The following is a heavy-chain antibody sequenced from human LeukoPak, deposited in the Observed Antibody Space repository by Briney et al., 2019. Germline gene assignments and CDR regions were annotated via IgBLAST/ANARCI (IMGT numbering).Heavy chain of an antibody. Sequence: GGSLRLSCAASGFTFSSYAMSWVRQAPGKGLEWVSYISSSSSTIYYADSVKGRFTISRDNAKNSLYLQMNSLRDEDTAVYYCARYRAMIVAHAFDIWGQGTMVTVSS. CDR3: ARYRAMIVAHAFDI. J-gene: IGHJ3*02. D-gene: IGHD3-22*01. CDR1: GFTFSSYA. CDR2: ISSSSSTI. V-gene: IGHV3-48*02.